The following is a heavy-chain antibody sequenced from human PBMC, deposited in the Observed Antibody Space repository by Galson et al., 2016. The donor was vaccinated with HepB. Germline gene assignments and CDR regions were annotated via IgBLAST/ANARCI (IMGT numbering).Heavy chain of an antibody. CDR3: ARVGAGWPDWFDP. CDR2: IYYSGST. CDR1: GGSISGYY. V-gene: IGHV4-59*01. J-gene: IGHJ5*02. Sequence: SETLSLTCTVSGGSISGYYWSWIRQPPGKGLEWIGYIYYSGSTNYNPSLKSRVTISLDTSKNQFSLKLSSVTAADTAVYYCARVGAGWPDWFDPLGQGTLVTVSS. D-gene: IGHD6-19*01.